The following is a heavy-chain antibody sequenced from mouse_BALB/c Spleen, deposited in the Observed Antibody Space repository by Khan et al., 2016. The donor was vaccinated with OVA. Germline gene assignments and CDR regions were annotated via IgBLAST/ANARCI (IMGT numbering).Heavy chain of an antibody. D-gene: IGHD1-1*02. Sequence: QVQLKESGPGLVAPSQSLSITCTVSGFSLTDYGVSWIRQPPGKGLGWLGVIWGGGSTYYNSALKSRLSISKDNSKSQVFLKMNSLQTDDTAMYFCAKGLWSYYFALDYWGQGTSVTVSS. CDR2: IWGGGST. CDR3: AKGLWSYYFALDY. V-gene: IGHV2-6-5*01. CDR1: GFSLTDYG. J-gene: IGHJ4*01.